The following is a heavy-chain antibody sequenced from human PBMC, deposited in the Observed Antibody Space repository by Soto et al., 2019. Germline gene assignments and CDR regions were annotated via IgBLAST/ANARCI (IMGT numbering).Heavy chain of an antibody. Sequence: PGGALRLSCTASGFTFGDYAMSWVRQAPGKGLEWVGFIRSKAYGGTTEYAASVKGRFTISRDDSKSIAYLQMNSLKTEDTAVYYCTRENPYDSSGYYSPMGPVGDWGQGTLVTVSS. D-gene: IGHD3-22*01. V-gene: IGHV3-49*04. CDR1: GFTFGDYA. CDR3: TRENPYDSSGYYSPMGPVGD. CDR2: IRSKAYGGTT. J-gene: IGHJ4*02.